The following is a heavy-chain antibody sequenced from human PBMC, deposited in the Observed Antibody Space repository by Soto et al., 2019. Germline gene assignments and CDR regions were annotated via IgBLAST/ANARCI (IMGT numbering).Heavy chain of an antibody. CDR3: ASRSSWSNDGMDV. CDR2: IDPSDSYT. Sequence: ESLKISCKGSGYSFAGYWITWVRQKPGKGLEWMGRIDPSDSYTNYSPSFQGHVTISADKSISTAYLQWSSLKASDTAMYYCASRSSWSNDGMDVWGQGTTVTVSS. J-gene: IGHJ6*02. CDR1: GYSFAGYW. V-gene: IGHV5-10-1*01. D-gene: IGHD6-13*01.